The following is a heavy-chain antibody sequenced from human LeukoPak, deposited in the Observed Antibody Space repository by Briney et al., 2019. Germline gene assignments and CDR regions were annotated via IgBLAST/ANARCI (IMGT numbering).Heavy chain of an antibody. CDR3: AKAVLGYCSSTSCYGGGIDY. CDR2: ISGSGGST. D-gene: IGHD2-2*01. V-gene: IGHV3-23*01. Sequence: GGSLRLSCAASGFTFSSYAMSWVRQAPGKGLEWVSAISGSGGSTYYADSVKGRFTISRDNSKNTLYLQMNSLRAEDTAVYYCAKAVLGYCSSTSCYGGGIDYWGQGTLVTVSS. CDR1: GFTFSSYA. J-gene: IGHJ4*02.